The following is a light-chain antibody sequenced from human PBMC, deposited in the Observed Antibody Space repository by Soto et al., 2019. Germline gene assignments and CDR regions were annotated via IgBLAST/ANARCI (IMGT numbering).Light chain of an antibody. CDR1: SSDIGGFDL. CDR2: EVN. CDR3: CSYVGIRNFV. J-gene: IGLJ2*01. V-gene: IGLV2-23*02. Sequence: QSVLTQPDSLSGSPGQSITISCTGSSSDIGGFDLVSWYQQHPGKAPKLLLYEVNKRPSGVSNRFSGSKSGNTASLTISGLQADYEAYYYCCSYVGIRNFVFGGGTKVTVL.